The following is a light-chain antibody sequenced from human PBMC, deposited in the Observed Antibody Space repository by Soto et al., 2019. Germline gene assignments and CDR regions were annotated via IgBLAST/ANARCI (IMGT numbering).Light chain of an antibody. CDR3: QTWGTGIWV. V-gene: IGLV4-69*01. CDR1: SGHSSYA. Sequence: QLVLTQSPSASASLGASVKLTCTLSSGHSSYAIAWHQQQPEKGPRYLMKLKSDGSHTKGDGIPDRFSGSSSGAERYLTISSLQSEDEADYYCQTWGTGIWVFGGGTQLTVL. CDR2: LKSDGSH. J-gene: IGLJ3*02.